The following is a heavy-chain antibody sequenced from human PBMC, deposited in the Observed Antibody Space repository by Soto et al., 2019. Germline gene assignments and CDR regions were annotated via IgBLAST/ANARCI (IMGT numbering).Heavy chain of an antibody. Sequence: QVQLQESGPGLVKPSETLSLTCTVSGGSISSYYWSWIRQPPGKGLEWIGYIYYSGSTNYNPSLTSRVTISVDTSKNQFSLKLSSVTAADTAVYYCARDRAYYDILTGYYPSPQNAFDIWGQGTMVTVSS. CDR2: IYYSGST. CDR3: ARDRAYYDILTGYYPSPQNAFDI. CDR1: GGSISSYY. J-gene: IGHJ3*02. V-gene: IGHV4-59*01. D-gene: IGHD3-9*01.